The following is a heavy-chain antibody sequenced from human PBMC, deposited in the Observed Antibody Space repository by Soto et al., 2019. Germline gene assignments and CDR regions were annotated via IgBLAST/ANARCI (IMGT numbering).Heavy chain of an antibody. Sequence: QVQLVESGGGLVKPGGSLRLSCAASGFTFSDYDMSWIRQAPGKGLEWLSSIRSSGSTVFYADSLKGRFTVSRDNAQNSLYLQMSSPAADDTAGYFCARDRLGGYNFDLWGQGTLVTVSS. CDR2: IRSSGSTV. CDR1: GFTFSDYD. D-gene: IGHD3-16*01. CDR3: ARDRLGGYNFDL. J-gene: IGHJ4*02. V-gene: IGHV3-11*01.